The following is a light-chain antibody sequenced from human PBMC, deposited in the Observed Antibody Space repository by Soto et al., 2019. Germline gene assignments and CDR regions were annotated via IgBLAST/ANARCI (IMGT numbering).Light chain of an antibody. CDR1: SSDDGGYNY. V-gene: IGLV2-14*01. CDR2: DVS. J-gene: IGLJ2*01. Sequence: QSALTQPASVSGSPGQSITISCTGTSSDDGGYNYVSWYQQHPGKAPKLMIYDVSNRPSGVSNRFSGSKSGNTASLTISGLQAEDEADYYCSSYTSSSLFGGGTKLTVL. CDR3: SSYTSSSL.